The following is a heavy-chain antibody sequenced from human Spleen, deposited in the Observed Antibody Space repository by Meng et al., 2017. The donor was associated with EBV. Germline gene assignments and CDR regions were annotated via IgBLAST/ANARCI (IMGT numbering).Heavy chain of an antibody. CDR3: ARAPNDGYHPLGY. CDR1: GGSSSSCNW. V-gene: IGHV4-4*02. D-gene: IGHD5-24*01. Sequence: QLQLTDAVPGLWKLSGTLSRTASVSGGSSSSCNWWSWVRHPPGKGLEWIGEIYPSGSTNYNPSLKSRVTISVDKSKNQFSLRLNSVTAADTAVYYCARAPNDGYHPLGYWGQGTLVTVSS. CDR2: IYPSGST. J-gene: IGHJ4*02.